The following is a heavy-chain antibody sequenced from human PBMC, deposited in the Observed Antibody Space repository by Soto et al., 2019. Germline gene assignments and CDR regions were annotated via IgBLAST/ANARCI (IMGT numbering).Heavy chain of an antibody. V-gene: IGHV3-33*01. D-gene: IGHD4-17*01. CDR3: ARESYGGNPGYYYYGMDV. CDR2: IWYDGSNK. CDR1: GFTFSSYG. Sequence: GGSLRLSCAASGFTFSSYGMHWVRQAPGKGLEWVAVIWYDGSNKYYADSVKGRFTISRDNSKNTLYLQMNSLRAEDTAVYYCARESYGGNPGYYYYGMDVWGQGTTVTVSS. J-gene: IGHJ6*02.